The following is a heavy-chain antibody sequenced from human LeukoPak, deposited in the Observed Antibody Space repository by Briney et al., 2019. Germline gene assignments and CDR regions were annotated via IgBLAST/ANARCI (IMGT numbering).Heavy chain of an antibody. Sequence: SETLSLTCTVSGGSISSSSYYWGWIRQPPGKGLEWIGSIYYSGSTYYNPSLKSRATISVDTSKNQFSLKLSSVTAADTAVYYCARDRNWNYRVFDYWGQGTLVTVSS. CDR2: IYYSGST. D-gene: IGHD1-7*01. CDR1: GGSISSSSYY. V-gene: IGHV4-39*07. CDR3: ARDRNWNYRVFDY. J-gene: IGHJ4*02.